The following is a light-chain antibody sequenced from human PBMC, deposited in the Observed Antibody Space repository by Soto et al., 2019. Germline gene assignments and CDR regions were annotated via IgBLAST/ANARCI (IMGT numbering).Light chain of an antibody. CDR1: QGISNY. V-gene: IGKV1-27*01. Sequence: DIQMTQSPSSLSASVGDRVTITCRASQGISNYLAWYQQKPGKVPKLLIYAASTLQSGVPSRFSGSGSGTDFTLTISSLQPEDVATYYCQKYNSAPPITFGPGTKADIK. J-gene: IGKJ3*01. CDR2: AAS. CDR3: QKYNSAPPIT.